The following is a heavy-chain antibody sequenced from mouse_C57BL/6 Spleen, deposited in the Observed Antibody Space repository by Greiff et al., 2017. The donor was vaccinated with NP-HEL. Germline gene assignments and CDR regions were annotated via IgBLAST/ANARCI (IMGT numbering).Heavy chain of an antibody. CDR1: GYTFTSYW. CDR3: ARLRDGAMDY. Sequence: QVQLKQPGAELVKPGASVKLSCKASGYTFTSYWMHWVKQRPGQGLEWIGMIHPNSGSTNYNEKFKSKATLTVDKSSSTAYMQLSSLTSEDSAVYYCARLRDGAMDYWGQGTSVTVSS. D-gene: IGHD2-3*01. V-gene: IGHV1-64*01. CDR2: IHPNSGST. J-gene: IGHJ4*01.